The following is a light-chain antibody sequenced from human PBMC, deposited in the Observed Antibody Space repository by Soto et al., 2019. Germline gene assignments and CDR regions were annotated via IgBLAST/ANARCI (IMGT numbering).Light chain of an antibody. J-gene: IGKJ4*01. CDR3: SQYGSSPPT. CDR2: AAS. Sequence: TVLTQSPGTLPLSPGETATLSCGASQSVRSSLLAWYQQKPGQAPRLLLYAASSRATGIPDRFSGSGSGTDFTLTISRLEPEDFAVYYCSQYGSSPPTFGGGTKVEMK. CDR1: QSVRSSL. V-gene: IGKV3-20*01.